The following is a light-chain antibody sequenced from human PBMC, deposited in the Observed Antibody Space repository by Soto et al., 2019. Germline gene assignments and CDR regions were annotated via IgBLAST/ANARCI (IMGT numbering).Light chain of an antibody. CDR3: AAWDDSLNGRV. CDR2: RNN. V-gene: IGLV1-47*01. J-gene: IGLJ3*02. CDR1: TSNIGSNY. Sequence: QSVLTQPPSASGTPGQRVTISCSGSTSNIGSNYVYWYQQLPGTAPKLLIYRNNQRPSGVPDRFSGSKSGTSASLAISGLRSEDEADYYCAAWDDSLNGRVFGGGTKVTVL.